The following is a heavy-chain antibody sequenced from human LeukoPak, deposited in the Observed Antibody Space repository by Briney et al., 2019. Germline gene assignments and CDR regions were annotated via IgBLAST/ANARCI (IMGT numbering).Heavy chain of an antibody. D-gene: IGHD2-2*01. Sequence: ASVKVSCKASGGTFSSYTISWVRQAPGQGLEWMGRIIPILGIADYAQKFQGRVTITADKSTSTAYMELSRLRSEDTAVYYCASTDCSSTSCPPDYWGQGTLVTVSS. J-gene: IGHJ4*02. CDR2: IIPILGIA. CDR3: ASTDCSSTSCPPDY. V-gene: IGHV1-69*02. CDR1: GGTFSSYT.